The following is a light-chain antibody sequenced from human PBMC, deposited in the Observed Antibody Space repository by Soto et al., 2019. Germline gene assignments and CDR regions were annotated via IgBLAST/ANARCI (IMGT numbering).Light chain of an antibody. CDR3: QEYNYWHPIT. Sequence: IVMTQSPGTLSVSPGERATLSCRASQNIGNKVGWYQQKPGQAPRLLIYGASTRATGIPVRFSGSGSGTEFTITVTRLQYEDSAVYYCQEYNYWHPITFGGGTKVEIK. V-gene: IGKV3-15*01. CDR1: QNIGNK. J-gene: IGKJ4*01. CDR2: GAS.